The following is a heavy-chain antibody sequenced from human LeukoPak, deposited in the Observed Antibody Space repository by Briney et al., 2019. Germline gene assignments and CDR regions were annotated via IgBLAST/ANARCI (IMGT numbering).Heavy chain of an antibody. V-gene: IGHV1-8*03. CDR3: ARGSYLEWFHGWFDP. CDR1: GYTFTSYD. Sequence: GASVKVSCKASGYTFTSYDINWVRQATGQGLEWMGWMNPNSGNTGYAQKFQGRVTITRNTSISTAYMELSSLRSEDTAVYYCARGSYLEWFHGWFDPWGQGTLVTVSS. J-gene: IGHJ5*02. CDR2: MNPNSGNT. D-gene: IGHD3-3*01.